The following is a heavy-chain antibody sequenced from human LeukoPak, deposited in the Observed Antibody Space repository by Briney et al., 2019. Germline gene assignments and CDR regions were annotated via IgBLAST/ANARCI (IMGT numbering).Heavy chain of an antibody. CDR3: ARWDYDSSGYALYYFDY. D-gene: IGHD3-22*01. J-gene: IGHJ4*02. CDR2: INTYTGNP. CDR1: GYTFTSYA. V-gene: IGHV7-4-1*02. Sequence: ASVKVACKASGYTFTSYAMNWVRQAPGQGLEWMGWINTYTGNPTYAQGFTGRFVFSLDTSVSTAYLQISSLKAEDTAVYYCARWDYDSSGYALYYFDYWGQGTLVTVSS.